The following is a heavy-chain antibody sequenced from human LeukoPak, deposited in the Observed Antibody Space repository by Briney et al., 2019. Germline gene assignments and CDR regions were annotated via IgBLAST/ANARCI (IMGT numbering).Heavy chain of an antibody. CDR3: AGVLVSSSSYYYYYYMDV. CDR2: IKHDGTEK. J-gene: IGHJ6*03. D-gene: IGHD6-13*01. V-gene: IGHV3-7*01. CDR1: GLTFSTYW. Sequence: GGSLRLSCAASGLTFSTYWMSWVRQAPGKGLEWVAHIKHDGTEKYYVDSVKGRFTISRDNAKNSLYLQMNSLRAEDTAVYYYAGVLVSSSSYYYYYYMDVWGKGTTVTVSS.